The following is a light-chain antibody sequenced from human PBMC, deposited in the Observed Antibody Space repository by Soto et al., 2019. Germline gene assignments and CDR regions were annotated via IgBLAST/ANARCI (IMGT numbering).Light chain of an antibody. V-gene: IGLV1-44*01. J-gene: IGLJ2*01. CDR3: QSYDSSLSGVV. CDR2: SNN. Sequence: QSVLTQPPSASGTPGQRVTISCSGSTSNIGTNPVNWYQHLPGTAPKLLFYSNNQRPSGVPDRFSGSKSGTSASLAISGLQSEDEADYYCQSYDSSLSGVVFGGGTQLTVL. CDR1: TSNIGTNP.